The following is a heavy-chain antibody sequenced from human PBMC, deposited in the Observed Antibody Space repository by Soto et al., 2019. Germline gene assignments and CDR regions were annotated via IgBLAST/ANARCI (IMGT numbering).Heavy chain of an antibody. V-gene: IGHV4-4*02. Sequence: SETRSLTCAVSGGSISSSNWWSWVRQPPGKGLEWIGEIYHSGSTNYNPSLKSRVTISVDKSKNQFSLKLSSVTAADTAVYYCTRGRITIFGVVIKLYYFDYWGQGTLVALSS. CDR3: TRGRITIFGVVIKLYYFDY. CDR1: GGSISSSNW. CDR2: IYHSGST. J-gene: IGHJ4*02. D-gene: IGHD3-3*01.